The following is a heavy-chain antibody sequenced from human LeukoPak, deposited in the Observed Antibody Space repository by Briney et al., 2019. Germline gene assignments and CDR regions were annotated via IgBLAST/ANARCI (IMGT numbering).Heavy chain of an antibody. D-gene: IGHD2-15*01. V-gene: IGHV3-30*04. J-gene: IGHJ4*02. CDR3: ARDQRCSGGSCYPGFDY. Sequence: GGFLRLSCAASGFTFSSYAMHWVRQAPGKGLEWVAVISHDGSNKYYADSVKGRFTISRDNSKNTLYLQMNSLRAEDTAVYYCARDQRCSGGSCYPGFDYWGQGTLVTVSS. CDR1: GFTFSSYA. CDR2: ISHDGSNK.